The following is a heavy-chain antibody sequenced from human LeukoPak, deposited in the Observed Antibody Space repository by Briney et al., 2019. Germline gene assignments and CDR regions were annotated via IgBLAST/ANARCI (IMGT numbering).Heavy chain of an antibody. D-gene: IGHD3-10*01. J-gene: IGHJ5*02. Sequence: RGEPLKISCKGSGYSFTSYWIGWVRQMPGKGLEWMGIIYPGDSDTRYSPSFQGQVTISADKSISTAYLQWSSLKASDTAMYYCARTIRITMVRGTKRDWFDPWGQGTLVTVSS. CDR1: GYSFTSYW. V-gene: IGHV5-51*01. CDR3: ARTIRITMVRGTKRDWFDP. CDR2: IYPGDSDT.